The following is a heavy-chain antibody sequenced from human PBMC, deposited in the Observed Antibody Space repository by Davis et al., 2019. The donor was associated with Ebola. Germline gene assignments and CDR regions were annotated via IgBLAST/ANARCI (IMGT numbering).Heavy chain of an antibody. D-gene: IGHD3-22*01. J-gene: IGHJ4*02. CDR3: ARAKITYYYDSSGYGTRWDYFDY. CDR1: GGSISSSSYY. Sequence: SETLSLTCTVSGGSISSSSYYWGWIRQPPGKGLEWIGSIYYSGSTYYNPSLKSRVTISVDTSKNQFSLKLSSVTAADTAVYYCARAKITYYYDSSGYGTRWDYFDYWGQGTLVTVSS. CDR2: IYYSGST. V-gene: IGHV4-39*07.